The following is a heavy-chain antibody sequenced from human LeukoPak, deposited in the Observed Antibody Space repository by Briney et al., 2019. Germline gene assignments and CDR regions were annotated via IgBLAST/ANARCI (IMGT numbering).Heavy chain of an antibody. CDR3: ARSRSYSRSPFDY. CDR2: IYPGDSDT. V-gene: IGHV5-51*01. CDR1: GYSFTTYW. J-gene: IGHJ4*02. Sequence: GESLKISCKGSGYSFTTYWIGWVRQMPGQGLEWMGIIYPGDSDTTYSPSFQGQVTISADKSISTAYLQWSSLKASDTAMYYCARSRSYSRSPFDYWGQGTLVTVSS. D-gene: IGHD3-10*01.